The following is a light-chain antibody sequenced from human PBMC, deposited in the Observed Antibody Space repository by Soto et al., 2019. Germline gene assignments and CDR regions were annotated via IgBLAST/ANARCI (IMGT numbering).Light chain of an antibody. J-gene: IGKJ4*01. CDR3: QQYNKRPLT. CDR1: QSVAGN. CDR2: GAF. V-gene: IGKV3-15*01. Sequence: EIVMTQSPATLSVSPGEGATLSCWASQSVAGNLAWYPQKPGQAPRLLIYGAFTRATGIPATFSGSGSGTEFTLTISRLQSEDLAVSYCQQYNKRPLTFGGGTKVESK.